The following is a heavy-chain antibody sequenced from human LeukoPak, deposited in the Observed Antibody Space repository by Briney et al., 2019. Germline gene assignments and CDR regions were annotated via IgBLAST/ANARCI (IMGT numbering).Heavy chain of an antibody. D-gene: IGHD3-22*01. CDR1: GGSISSYY. V-gene: IGHV4-59*01. Sequence: PSETLSLTCTVSGGSISSYYWSWIRQPPGKGLEWIGYIYYSGSTNYNPSLKSRVTISVDTSKNQFSLKLTSVTAADTAVYYCARVYKQDYYDSSGYYFSPWGQGTLVTVSS. CDR2: IYYSGST. CDR3: ARVYKQDYYDSSGYYFSP. J-gene: IGHJ5*02.